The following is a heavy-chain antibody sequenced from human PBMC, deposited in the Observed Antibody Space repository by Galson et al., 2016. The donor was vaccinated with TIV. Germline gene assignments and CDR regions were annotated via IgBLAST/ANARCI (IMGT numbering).Heavy chain of an antibody. D-gene: IGHD3-22*01. V-gene: IGHV1-18*04. J-gene: IGHJ6*02. CDR3: ARDRGSMTMILVVDYYYCMDV. Sequence: SVKVSCKASGYTFSKYGISWVRQAPGQGLEWMGWISGYSGNTNYARKLKGRISMTTDTSTGTAFMEVRSLTSDDTAVYYCARDRGSMTMILVVDYYYCMDVWGQGTTVTVSS. CDR1: GYTFSKYG. CDR2: ISGYSGNT.